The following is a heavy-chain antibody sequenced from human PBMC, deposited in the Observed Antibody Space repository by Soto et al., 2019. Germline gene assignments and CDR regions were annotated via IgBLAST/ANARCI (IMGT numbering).Heavy chain of an antibody. CDR3: AKVKITSGSSL. Sequence: GGSLRLSCAAFGFTFSTYAMTWVRQAPGKGLAWLSSISGSGSTYYADSVKGRFTISRDNSKNTLYLQMNSLRAEDTAVYYCAKVKITSGSSLWGRGPLVTVSS. CDR1: GFTFSTYA. J-gene: IGHJ4*02. D-gene: IGHD3-10*01. CDR2: ISGSGST. V-gene: IGHV3-23*01.